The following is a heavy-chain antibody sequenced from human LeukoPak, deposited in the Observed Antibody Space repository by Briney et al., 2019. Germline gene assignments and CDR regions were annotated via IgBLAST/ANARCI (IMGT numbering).Heavy chain of an antibody. J-gene: IGHJ4*02. CDR1: GFIFSSYG. Sequence: PGGSLRLSCAASGFIFSSYGMHWVRQAPGKGLEWVAFIRYDGSNKYYADSVKGRFTISRDNSKNTLYLQMNSLRAEDTALYYCAKMGRSSQVRGVLEYWGQGTLVTVSS. V-gene: IGHV3-30*02. CDR2: IRYDGSNK. D-gene: IGHD3-10*01. CDR3: AKMGRSSQVRGVLEY.